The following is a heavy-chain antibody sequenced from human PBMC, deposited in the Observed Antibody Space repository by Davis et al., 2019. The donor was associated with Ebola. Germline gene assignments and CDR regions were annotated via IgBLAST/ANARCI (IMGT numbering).Heavy chain of an antibody. CDR1: GGSISRGSYY. CDR2: ISHRGST. V-gene: IGHV4-39*07. Sequence: SETLSLTCSVSGGSISRGSYYWGWIRQPPGLGLEYIGSISHRGSTYYDPSLKSRVTTSLDTSKNQFSLRLRSVTAADTAVYYCARDSRWLVPGTYYYYGMDVWGQGTTVTVSS. D-gene: IGHD6-19*01. J-gene: IGHJ6*02. CDR3: ARDSRWLVPGTYYYYGMDV.